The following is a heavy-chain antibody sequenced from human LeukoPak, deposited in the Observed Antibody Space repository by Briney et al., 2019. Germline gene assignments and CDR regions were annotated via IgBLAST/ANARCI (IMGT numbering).Heavy chain of an antibody. J-gene: IGHJ3*02. D-gene: IGHD3-10*01. CDR2: IIPIFGTA. CDR3: ARDRRVGDFADAFDI. CDR1: GYTFTSYG. V-gene: IGHV1-69*05. Sequence: ASVKVSCTASGYTFTSYGISWVRQAPGQGLEWMGGIIPIFGTANYAQKFQGRVTITTDESTSTAYMELSSLRSEDTAVYYCARDRRVGDFADAFDIWGQGTMVTVSS.